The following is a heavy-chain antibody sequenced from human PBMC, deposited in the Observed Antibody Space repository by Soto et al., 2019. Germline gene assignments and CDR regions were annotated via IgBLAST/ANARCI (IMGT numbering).Heavy chain of an antibody. J-gene: IGHJ4*02. Sequence: QITLRESGPTLVKPTQTLTLTCSFSGFSLNSPAVGVNWIRQPPGKAPEWLALIYWDDDNHYSPSLKSRLTITKDTSKNQVVLTMTNMDPVDTATYYCAHGRGWLSDYWSQGTLVTVSS. CDR3: AHGRGWLSDY. CDR2: IYWDDDN. D-gene: IGHD6-19*01. CDR1: GFSLNSPAVG. V-gene: IGHV2-5*02.